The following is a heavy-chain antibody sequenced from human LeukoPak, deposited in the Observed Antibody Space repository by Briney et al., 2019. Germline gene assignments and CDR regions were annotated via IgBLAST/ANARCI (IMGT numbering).Heavy chain of an antibody. D-gene: IGHD3-10*01. CDR1: GFTFSSYA. V-gene: IGHV3-23*01. CDR3: ALLMGVGRYFDY. Sequence: GGSLRLSCAASGFTFSSYAMSWGPQAPGKGLEWVSAISGSGGSTYYADSVKGRFTISRDNSKNTLYLQMNSLRAEDTAVYYCALLMGVGRYFDYWGQGTLVTVSS. CDR2: ISGSGGST. J-gene: IGHJ4*02.